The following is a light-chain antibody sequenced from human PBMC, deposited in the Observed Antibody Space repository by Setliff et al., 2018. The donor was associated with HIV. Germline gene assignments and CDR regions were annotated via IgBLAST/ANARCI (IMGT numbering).Light chain of an antibody. V-gene: IGLV2-11*01. CDR3: SSYTGSSTLEV. CDR2: DVT. J-gene: IGLJ1*01. CDR1: SSDVGGYDS. Sequence: QSALTQPRSVSGSPGQSVTISCTGTSSDVGGYDSVSWFQQHPGKAPKLMIYDVTKRPSGVSRRFSGSKSGNTASLTISGLQAEDEAAYYCSSYTGSSTLEVFGTGTKGTVL.